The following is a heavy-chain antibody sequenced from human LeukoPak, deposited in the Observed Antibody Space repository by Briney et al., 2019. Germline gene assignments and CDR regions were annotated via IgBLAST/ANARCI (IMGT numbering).Heavy chain of an antibody. CDR3: ARWGFLDH. Sequence: GESLKISCKGSGYRFTSYWIAWVRQMPGKGLEWMGIIYPDDSDTRYSPSFRGQVTISADKSINTAYLQWSSLKASDTAMYYCARWGFLDHWGQGTLVTVSS. J-gene: IGHJ4*02. D-gene: IGHD3-16*01. V-gene: IGHV5-51*01. CDR2: IYPDDSDT. CDR1: GYRFTSYW.